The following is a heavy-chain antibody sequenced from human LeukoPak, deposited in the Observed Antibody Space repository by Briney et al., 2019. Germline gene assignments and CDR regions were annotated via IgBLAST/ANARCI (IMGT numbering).Heavy chain of an antibody. V-gene: IGHV3-30*18. CDR3: AKDPQEFSGWYTGYFDY. Sequence: GGSLRLSCAASGFTFSSYGMHWVRQAPGKGLEWVAVISYDGSKKYYADSVKGRFTISRDKSKNTLYLQMNSLRAEDTAVYYCAKDPQEFSGWYTGYFDYWGQGTLVTVSS. D-gene: IGHD6-19*01. CDR1: GFTFSSYG. J-gene: IGHJ4*02. CDR2: ISYDGSKK.